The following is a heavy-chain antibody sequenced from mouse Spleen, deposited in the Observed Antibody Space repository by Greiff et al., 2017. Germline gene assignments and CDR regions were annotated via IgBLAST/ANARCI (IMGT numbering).Heavy chain of an antibody. D-gene: IGHD1-1*01. V-gene: IGHV5-16*01. J-gene: IGHJ2*01. Sequence: EVKLVESGGGLVQPGGSLKLSCATSGFTFSDYYMAWVRQVPEKGLEWVANINYDGSSTYYLDSLKSRFIISRDNAKNILYLQMSSLKSEDTATYYCARDRYYGSSYFDYWGQGTTLTVSS. CDR1: GFTFSDYY. CDR3: ARDRYYGSSYFDY. CDR2: INYDGSST.